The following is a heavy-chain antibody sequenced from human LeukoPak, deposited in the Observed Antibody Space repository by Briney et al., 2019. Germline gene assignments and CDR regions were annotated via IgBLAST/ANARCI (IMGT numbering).Heavy chain of an antibody. CDR3: ASPSVVTQYYFDY. J-gene: IGHJ4*02. Sequence: PSDTLSLTCTFSGGSISSSSAYWGWIRQPPGQGVGWVRSNYYSRSTYYNPSRKSRVTMSLDTPKNQFSLKLSSVNAADTAVYYCASPSVVTQYYFDYWGQGTLVTVSS. CDR2: NYYSRST. D-gene: IGHD4-23*01. V-gene: IGHV4-39*01. CDR1: GGSISSSSAY.